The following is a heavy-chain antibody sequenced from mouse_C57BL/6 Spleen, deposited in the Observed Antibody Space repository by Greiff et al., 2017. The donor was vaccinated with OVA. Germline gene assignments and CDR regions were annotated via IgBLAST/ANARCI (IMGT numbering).Heavy chain of an antibody. J-gene: IGHJ4*01. D-gene: IGHD1-1*02. Sequence: VQLQQSGAELVRPGASVKLSCKASGYTFTDYYINWVKQRPGQGLEWIARIYPGSGNTYYNEKFKGKATLTAEKSSSTAYMQLSSLTSEDSAVYFCARSFSGGARDYWGQGTSVTVSS. CDR2: IYPGSGNT. V-gene: IGHV1-76*01. CDR3: ARSFSGGARDY. CDR1: GYTFTDYY.